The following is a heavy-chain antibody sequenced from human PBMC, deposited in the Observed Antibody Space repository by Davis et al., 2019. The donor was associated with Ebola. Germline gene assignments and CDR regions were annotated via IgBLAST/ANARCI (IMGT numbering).Heavy chain of an antibody. Sequence: PGGSLRLSCAASGFTFSSYSMNWVRQAPGKGLERVSSISSSSSYIYYADSVKGRFTISRDNAKNSLYLRMNSLRAEDTAVYYCARVELADDYVWGSYRYIDGSDGAFDIWGQGTMVTVSS. V-gene: IGHV3-21*01. CDR1: GFTFSSYS. CDR2: ISSSSSYI. CDR3: ARVELADDYVWGSYRYIDGSDGAFDI. D-gene: IGHD3-16*02. J-gene: IGHJ3*02.